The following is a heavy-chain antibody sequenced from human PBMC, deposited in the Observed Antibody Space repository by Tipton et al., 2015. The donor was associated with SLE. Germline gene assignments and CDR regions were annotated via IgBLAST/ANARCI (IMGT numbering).Heavy chain of an antibody. Sequence: SLRLSCEGSGFLFKNYAMAWVRQAPGKGLEWVSIIYTRTYYADSVRGRFTISRDNSKNTLYLQMNSLRAEDTAVYYCARSLLSGYYYGMDVWGQGTTVTVSS. CDR3: ARSLLSGYYYGMDV. CDR1: GFLFKNYA. D-gene: IGHD2-15*01. J-gene: IGHJ6*02. CDR2: IYTRT. V-gene: IGHV3-23*03.